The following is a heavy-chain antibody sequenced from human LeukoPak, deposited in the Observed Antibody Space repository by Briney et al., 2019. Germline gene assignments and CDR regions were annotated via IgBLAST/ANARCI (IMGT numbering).Heavy chain of an antibody. J-gene: IGHJ4*02. D-gene: IGHD3-10*01. CDR2: INGGDGNT. CDR3: ARTTTVRGSGSYYPFDY. CDR1: GYTFTSYA. Sequence: GASVKVSCKASGYTFTSYAMHWVRQAPGQGLEWMGWINGGDGNTRYSQKFQGRVTITRDTSASTAFMELSSLRSENTAVYYCARTTTVRGSGSYYPFDYWGQGTLVTVSS. V-gene: IGHV1-3*01.